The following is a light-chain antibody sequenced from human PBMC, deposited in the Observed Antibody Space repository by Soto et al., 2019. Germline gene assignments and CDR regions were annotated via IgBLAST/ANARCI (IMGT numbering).Light chain of an antibody. CDR3: QSYDSSLSAYVV. CDR1: SSNIGAGYD. Sequence: QPVLTQPPSVSGAPGQRVTISCTGSSSNIGAGYDVHWYQQLPGTAPKLLINGNRNRPSGVPDRFSGSKSGTSATLAITGLQAEDEAHYYCQSYDSSLSAYVVFGGGTQLTVL. J-gene: IGLJ2*01. CDR2: GNR. V-gene: IGLV1-40*01.